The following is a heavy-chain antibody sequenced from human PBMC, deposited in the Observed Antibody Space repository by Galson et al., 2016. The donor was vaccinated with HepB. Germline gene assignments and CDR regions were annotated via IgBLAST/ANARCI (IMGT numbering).Heavy chain of an antibody. D-gene: IGHD2-15*01. CDR2: IRREDSGGTT. J-gene: IGHJ4*02. Sequence: SLRLSCAASGFTFINHAMHWVRQAPGKGLEWVGFIRREDSGGTTEYAAAVKGRFTISRDDSKSIAYLQMNSLKTEDTAVYYCTRFFLGYCSWGACYDYVYWGQGTLVTVSS. V-gene: IGHV3-49*04. CDR1: GFTFINHA. CDR3: TRFFLGYCSWGACYDYVY.